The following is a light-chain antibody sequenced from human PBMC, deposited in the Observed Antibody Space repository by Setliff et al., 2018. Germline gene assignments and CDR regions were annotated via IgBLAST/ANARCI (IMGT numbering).Light chain of an antibody. CDR3: TSYTSTARV. CDR1: SSDVGAYNY. CDR2: EVS. Sequence: QSVLTQPASVSGSPGQSITISCTGTSSDVGAYNYVSWYQQHPGKAPKLMIYEVSNRPSGVSNRFSGSKSGNTASLTISGLQAEDEADYYCTSYTSTARVFGTGTKVTVL. J-gene: IGLJ1*01. V-gene: IGLV2-14*01.